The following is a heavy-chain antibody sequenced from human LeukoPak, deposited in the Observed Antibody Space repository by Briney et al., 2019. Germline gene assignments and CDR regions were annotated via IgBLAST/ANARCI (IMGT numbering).Heavy chain of an antibody. CDR1: GFTFSSYW. J-gene: IGHJ3*02. V-gene: IGHV3-7*01. CDR3: ARSLGATDAFDI. Sequence: GGSLRLSCAASGFTFSSYWMSWVRQAPGEVLEWVGSVKEDGSEKYYVDSVRGRFTMSRDNAKNSVYLQMNSLRAEDTAVYYCARSLGATDAFDIWGQGTMVTVSS. CDR2: VKEDGSEK. D-gene: IGHD3-10*01.